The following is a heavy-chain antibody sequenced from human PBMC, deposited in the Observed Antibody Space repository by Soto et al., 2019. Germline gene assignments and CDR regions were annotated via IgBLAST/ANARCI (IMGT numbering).Heavy chain of an antibody. CDR3: ARAGTTMVRGVISGWFDP. Sequence: TSETLSLTCTVSGGSISSYYWSWIRQPPGKGLEWIGYIYYSGSTNYNPSLKSRVTISVDTSKNQFSLKLSSVTAADTAVYYCARAGTTMVRGVISGWFDPRGQGTLVTVSS. CDR2: IYYSGST. CDR1: GGSISSYY. V-gene: IGHV4-59*01. D-gene: IGHD3-10*01. J-gene: IGHJ5*02.